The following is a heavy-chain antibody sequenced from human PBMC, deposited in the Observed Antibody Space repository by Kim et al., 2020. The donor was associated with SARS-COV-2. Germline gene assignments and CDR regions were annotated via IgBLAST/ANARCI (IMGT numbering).Heavy chain of an antibody. V-gene: IGHV3-33*06. CDR2: IWYDGSNK. J-gene: IGHJ4*02. D-gene: IGHD5-12*01. CDR1: GFTFSSYG. Sequence: GGSLRLSCAASGFTFSSYGMHWVRQAPGKGLEWVAVIWYDGSNKYYADSVKGRFTISRDNSKNTLYLQMNSLRAEDTAVYYCAKDPLGYSGYALDYWGQGTLVTVSS. CDR3: AKDPLGYSGYALDY.